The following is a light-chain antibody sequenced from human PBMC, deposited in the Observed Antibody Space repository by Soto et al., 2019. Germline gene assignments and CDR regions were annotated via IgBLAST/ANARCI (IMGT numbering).Light chain of an antibody. V-gene: IGKV3-15*01. CDR1: QSVSSY. CDR3: QQYNNWPPIT. Sequence: EIVLTQSPGTLSLSPWERATVCCRASQSVSSYLAWYQQKPGQAPRLLIYDASIRATGVPGRFSGSRSGTEFTLTISSLQSEDFAVYYCQQYNNWPPITFGQGTRRRL. J-gene: IGKJ5*01. CDR2: DAS.